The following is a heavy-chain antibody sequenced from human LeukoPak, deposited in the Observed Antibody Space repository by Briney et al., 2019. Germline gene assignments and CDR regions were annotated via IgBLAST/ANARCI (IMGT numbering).Heavy chain of an antibody. CDR1: GYTFTNIA. CDR2: INPANGNT. CDR3: ARPLVVDYYTMDV. Sequence: ASVKVSCKASGYTFTNIAMHWVRQAPGQRLEWMGWINPANGNTKYSQKFQGRATITRDTAASTAYMELSSLRSEDTAVYYCARPLVVDYYTMDVWGQGTTVTVSS. D-gene: IGHD2-15*01. J-gene: IGHJ6*02. V-gene: IGHV1-3*01.